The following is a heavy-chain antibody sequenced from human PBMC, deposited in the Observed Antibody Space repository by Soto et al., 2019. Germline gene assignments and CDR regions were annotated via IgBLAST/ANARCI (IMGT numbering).Heavy chain of an antibody. V-gene: IGHV4-30-4*01. Sequence: SETLSLTCTVSGGSISSGDYYGIWIRQPPGKGLEWIGYIYYSGSTYYNPSLKSRVTISVDTSKNQFSLKLSSVTAADTAVYYCARVVVGATIRFDPWGQGTLVTVSS. D-gene: IGHD1-26*01. J-gene: IGHJ5*02. CDR1: GGSISSGDYY. CDR3: ARVVVGATIRFDP. CDR2: IYYSGST.